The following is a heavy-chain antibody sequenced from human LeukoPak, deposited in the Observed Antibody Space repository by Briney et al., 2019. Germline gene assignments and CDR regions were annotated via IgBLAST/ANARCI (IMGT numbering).Heavy chain of an antibody. CDR3: ASNLSGWYYAISI. CDR2: INPNSGGT. Sequence: ASVKFSCKASGYTFTGYYMHWVRQAPGQGLEWMGWINPNSGGTNYAQKFQGRVTMTRDTSISTAYMELSRLRSDDTAVYYCASNLSGWYYAISICGQGTMLTASS. V-gene: IGHV1-2*02. CDR1: GYTFTGYY. J-gene: IGHJ3*02. D-gene: IGHD2-15*01.